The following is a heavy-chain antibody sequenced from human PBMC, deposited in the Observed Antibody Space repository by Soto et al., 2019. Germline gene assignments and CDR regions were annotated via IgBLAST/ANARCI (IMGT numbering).Heavy chain of an antibody. V-gene: IGHV4-34*01. CDR1: GGSFSGYY. D-gene: IGHD6-13*01. CDR3: ARGLGRSSWYNWLDP. Sequence: SETLSLTCAVYGGSFSGYYWSWIRQPPGKGLEWIGEINHSGSTNYNPSLKSRVTISVDTSKNQFSLKLSSVTAADTAVYYCARGLGRSSWYNWLDPWGQGTLVTVYS. J-gene: IGHJ5*02. CDR2: INHSGST.